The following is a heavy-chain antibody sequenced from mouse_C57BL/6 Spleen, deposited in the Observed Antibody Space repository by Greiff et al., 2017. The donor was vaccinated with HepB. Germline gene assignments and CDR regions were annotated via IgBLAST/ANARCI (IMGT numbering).Heavy chain of an antibody. D-gene: IGHD2-1*01. J-gene: IGHJ2*01. V-gene: IGHV5-16*01. CDR3: ARDGNYSFDY. CDR2: INYDGSST. CDR1: GFTFSDYY. Sequence: EVKVVESEGGLVQPGSSMKLTCTASGFTFSDYYMAWVRQVPEKGLEWVANINYDGSSTYYLDSLKSRFIISRDNAKNILYLQMSRLKSEDTATYYCARDGNYSFDYWGQGTTLTVSS.